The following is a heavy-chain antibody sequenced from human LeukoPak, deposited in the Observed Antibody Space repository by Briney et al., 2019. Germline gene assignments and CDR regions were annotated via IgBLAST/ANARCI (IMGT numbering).Heavy chain of an antibody. CDR3: ARGQPNRLLWFGESLSNINPLDY. Sequence: GASVKVSCKASGYTFNRYGTSWVRQAPGQGLEWMGWISAYNGYTKNAQKFQGRVTMTTDTSTSTAYMELRSLRSDDTAVYYCARGQPNRLLWFGESLSNINPLDYWGQGTLVTVSS. J-gene: IGHJ4*02. CDR2: ISAYNGYT. V-gene: IGHV1-18*01. D-gene: IGHD3-10*01. CDR1: GYTFNRYG.